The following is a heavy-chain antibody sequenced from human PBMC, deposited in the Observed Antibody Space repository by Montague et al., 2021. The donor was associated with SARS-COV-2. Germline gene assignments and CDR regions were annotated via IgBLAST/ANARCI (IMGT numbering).Heavy chain of an antibody. D-gene: IGHD4-23*01. V-gene: IGHV3-13*01. CDR2: IGTSGDT. CDR1: GFTFSSYD. CDR3: ARGDQLRGYYYGMDV. J-gene: IGHJ6*02. Sequence: SLRLSCAASGFTFSSYDMHWVRQATGKGLEWVSAIGTSGDTYYVDSVKGRFTISRENAKNSLYLPMNSLRVGDTAVYYCARGDQLRGYYYGMDVWGQGTTVTVSS.